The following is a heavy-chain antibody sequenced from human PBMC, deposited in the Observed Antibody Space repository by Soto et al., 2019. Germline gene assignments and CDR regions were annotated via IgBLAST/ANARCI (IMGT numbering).Heavy chain of an antibody. D-gene: IGHD3-22*01. J-gene: IGHJ4*02. CDR3: ARGYYGPFDS. CDR1: GFSVSSNS. Sequence: EVQLVESGGGLVQPGGSLRLSCAASGFSVSSNSINWVRQAPGKGLGWVSVIYSGGTTYYADSVKGRFTISRHDSNNTVFLQLNSLRPEDTAVYYCARGYYGPFDSWGQGTLVTVSS. CDR2: IYSGGTT. V-gene: IGHV3-53*04.